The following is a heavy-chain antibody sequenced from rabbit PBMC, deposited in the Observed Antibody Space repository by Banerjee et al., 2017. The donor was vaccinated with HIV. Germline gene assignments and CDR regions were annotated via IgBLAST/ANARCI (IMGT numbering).Heavy chain of an antibody. D-gene: IGHD1-1*01. CDR1: GFSFSSSYW. Sequence: EESGGDLVKPEGSLTLTCTASGFSFSSSYWIYWVRQAPGKGLEWIACIDGGSSGRASYASWAKDRSTISKTSSTTVTLQMTSLTAADTATYFCASSSSIVYLSLWGQGTLVTVS. CDR2: IDGGSSGRA. V-gene: IGHV1S45*01. CDR3: ASSSSIVYLSL. J-gene: IGHJ4*01.